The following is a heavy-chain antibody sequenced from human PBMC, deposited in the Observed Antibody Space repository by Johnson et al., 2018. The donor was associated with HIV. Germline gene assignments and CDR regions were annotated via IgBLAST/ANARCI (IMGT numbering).Heavy chain of an antibody. CDR3: ASLLRLYIRGDAFDI. Sequence: QVQLVESGGGVVQPGRSLRLSCAASGFTFSSYAMHWVRQAPGKGLDWVAVISYDGSNKYYADSVKGRFTISRDNSKNTLYLQMNSLRAEDTAVYYCASLLRLYIRGDAFDIWGQGTMVTVSS. CDR1: GFTFSSYA. J-gene: IGHJ3*02. V-gene: IGHV3-30-3*01. D-gene: IGHD3-3*01. CDR2: ISYDGSNK.